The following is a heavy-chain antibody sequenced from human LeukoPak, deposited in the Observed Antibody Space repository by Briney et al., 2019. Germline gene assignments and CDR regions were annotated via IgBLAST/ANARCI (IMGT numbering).Heavy chain of an antibody. Sequence: GGSLRLSCAASGFTFTNNFMSWVRQVPGKGLEWVANIKQDGSEKTYADSVRGRFTIFRDNAKDSLYLQMNSLRAEDTALYYCAKGPMGRGFDCWGQGTLVTVSS. CDR2: IKQDGSEK. CDR3: AKGPMGRGFDC. V-gene: IGHV3-7*03. J-gene: IGHJ4*02. D-gene: IGHD3-10*01. CDR1: GFTFTNNF.